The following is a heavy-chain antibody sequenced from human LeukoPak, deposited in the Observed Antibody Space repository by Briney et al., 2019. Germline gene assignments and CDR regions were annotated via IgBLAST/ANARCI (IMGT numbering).Heavy chain of an antibody. Sequence: GGSLRLSCAASGFTFSDYGMHWVRQAPGKGLEWVAFIRFDGTEKYYADSVKGRFTVSRDNSQNTLRLQMNSLRIEDTAFYYCARDQAGYWGQGTLVTVSS. CDR3: ARDQAGY. CDR1: GFTFSDYG. CDR2: IRFDGTEK. J-gene: IGHJ4*02. V-gene: IGHV3-30*02.